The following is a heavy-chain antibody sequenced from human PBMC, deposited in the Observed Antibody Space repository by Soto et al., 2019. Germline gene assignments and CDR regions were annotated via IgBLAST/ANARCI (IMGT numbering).Heavy chain of an antibody. CDR3: ARRSSGWYFDY. CDR2: ISGSGGST. J-gene: IGHJ4*02. V-gene: IGHV3-23*01. D-gene: IGHD6-19*01. CDR1: GFTFSSYA. Sequence: EVQLLESGGGLVQPGGSLRLSCAASGFTFSSYAMSWVRKAPGKGLEWVSAISGSGGSTYHADSVKGRFTISRDNSKNTLYLQMNSLRAEDTAVYYCARRSSGWYFDYWAQGTLVTVSS.